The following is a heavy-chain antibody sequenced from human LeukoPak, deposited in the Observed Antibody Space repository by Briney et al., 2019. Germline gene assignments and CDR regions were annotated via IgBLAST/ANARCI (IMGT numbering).Heavy chain of an antibody. D-gene: IGHD1-14*01. J-gene: IGHJ3*01. CDR1: GFTSGNSW. Sequence: PGGSQRLSCAASGFTSGNSWVHWVRQAPGKGLVWVSLINADGSTTSYADSVKGRFTISRDNARNTLSLEMNSLTIEDTAVYYCIVVVEPPDSDGFDVWGQGTMITVSS. V-gene: IGHV3-74*01. CDR3: IVVVEPPDSDGFDV. CDR2: INADGSTT.